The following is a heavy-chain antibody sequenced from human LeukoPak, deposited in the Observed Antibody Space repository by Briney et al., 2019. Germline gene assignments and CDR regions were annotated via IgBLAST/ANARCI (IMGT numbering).Heavy chain of an antibody. CDR3: ARDQVTTVEFDY. Sequence: PSETLSLTCAVSGYSISTLANWGWIRQSPGKGLEWIGSVYYGGSTYYNPSLKSRVTISVDTSKNQFYLNLTSVTAADTAVYYCARDQVTTVEFDYWGQGTLVTVSS. V-gene: IGHV4-38-2*02. J-gene: IGHJ4*02. D-gene: IGHD4-11*01. CDR2: VYYGGST. CDR1: GYSISTLAN.